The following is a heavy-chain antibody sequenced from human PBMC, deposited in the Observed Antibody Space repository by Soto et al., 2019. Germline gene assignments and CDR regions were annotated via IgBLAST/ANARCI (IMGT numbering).Heavy chain of an antibody. CDR3: ASLAATRATNYYYYYGMDV. J-gene: IGHJ6*02. CDR2: INAGNGNT. CDR1: GYTFTSYA. D-gene: IGHD2-8*01. Sequence: EASVKVSCKASGYTFTSYAMHWVRQAPGQRLEWMGWINAGNGNTKYSQKFQGRVTITRDTSASTAYMELSSLRSEDTAVYYCASLAATRATNYYYYYGMDVWGQGTTVTVSS. V-gene: IGHV1-3*01.